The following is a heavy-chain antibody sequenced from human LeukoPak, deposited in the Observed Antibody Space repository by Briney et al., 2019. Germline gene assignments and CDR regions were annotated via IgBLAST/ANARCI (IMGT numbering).Heavy chain of an antibody. Sequence: GGSLRLSCAASGFAISTYGMHWVRQTPGKGLAWAAFIRHVGSNEYYADSVRGRFAISRDNSQNTLHLQMNILRVEDTAVYYCVREGYSSNWDNWYFDLWGRGTLVTVSS. V-gene: IGHV3-30*02. D-gene: IGHD6-13*01. J-gene: IGHJ2*01. CDR3: VREGYSSNWDNWYFDL. CDR1: GFAISTYG. CDR2: IRHVGSNE.